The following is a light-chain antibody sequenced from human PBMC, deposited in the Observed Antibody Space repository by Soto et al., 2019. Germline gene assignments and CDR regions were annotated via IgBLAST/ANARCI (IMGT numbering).Light chain of an antibody. CDR2: AAS. Sequence: DIQMTQSPSSLSTSVGDRVTITCRASRSISTYLNWYQQKPGKAPKLLIYAASSLQSGVPSRLSGSGSGTDFTLIISSLQPEDFAVYYCQQSYNTPPTFGQGTKVDIK. CDR1: RSISTY. J-gene: IGKJ2*01. CDR3: QQSYNTPPT. V-gene: IGKV1-39*01.